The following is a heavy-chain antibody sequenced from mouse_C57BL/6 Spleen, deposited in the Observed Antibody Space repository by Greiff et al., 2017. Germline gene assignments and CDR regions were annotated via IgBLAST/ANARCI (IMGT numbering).Heavy chain of an antibody. CDR1: GYSITSGYY. Sequence: EVKLLESGPGLVKPSQSLSLTCSVTGYSITSGYYWNWIRQFPGNKLEWMGYISYDGSNNYNPPLKNRISITRDTSKNQFFLKLNSVTTEDTATDYCARGDYDYGYWYFDVWGTGTTVTVSS. CDR3: ARGDYDYGYWYFDV. CDR2: ISYDGSN. D-gene: IGHD2-4*01. J-gene: IGHJ1*03. V-gene: IGHV3-6*01.